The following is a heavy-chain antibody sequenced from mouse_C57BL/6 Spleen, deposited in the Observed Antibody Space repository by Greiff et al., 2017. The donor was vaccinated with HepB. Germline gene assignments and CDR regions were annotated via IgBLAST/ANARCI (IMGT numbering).Heavy chain of an antibody. V-gene: IGHV1-69*01. D-gene: IGHD2-2*01. CDR2: IDPSDSYT. CDR1: GYTFTSYW. CDR3: ARDPYGYDDAMDY. J-gene: IGHJ4*01. Sequence: VQLQQSGAELVMPGASVKLSCKASGYTFTSYWMHWVKQRPGQGLEWIGEIDPSDSYTNYNQKFKGKSTLTVDKSSSTAYMQLSSLTSEDSAVYYCARDPYGYDDAMDYWGQGTSVTVSS.